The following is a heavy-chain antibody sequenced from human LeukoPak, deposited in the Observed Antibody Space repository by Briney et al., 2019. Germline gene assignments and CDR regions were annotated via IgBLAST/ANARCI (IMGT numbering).Heavy chain of an antibody. CDR2: ISGGGST. CDR1: GFTFSSYA. D-gene: IGHD2-2*01. Sequence: GGSLRLSCAASGFTFSSYAMSGVRQAPGKGLEWVSAISGGGSTYYADSVKGRFTISRDNSKNTLYLQMNSLSAEDTAVYYCATGDCSSTSCYFLYWGQGTLVTVSS. V-gene: IGHV3-23*01. J-gene: IGHJ4*02. CDR3: ATGDCSSTSCYFLY.